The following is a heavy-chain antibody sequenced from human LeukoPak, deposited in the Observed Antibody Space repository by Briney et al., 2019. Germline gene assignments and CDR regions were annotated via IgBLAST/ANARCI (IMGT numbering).Heavy chain of an antibody. D-gene: IGHD3-22*01. J-gene: IGHJ4*02. CDR3: ARHYYDSSGYYFFDY. CDR1: GGSISSYY. V-gene: IGHV4-59*08. Sequence: PSETLSLTCTVSGGSISSYYWSWIRQPPGKGPEWIGYIYYSGSTNYNPSLKSRVTISVDTSKNQFSLKLSSVTAADTAVYYCARHYYDSSGYYFFDYWGQGTLVTVSS. CDR2: IYYSGST.